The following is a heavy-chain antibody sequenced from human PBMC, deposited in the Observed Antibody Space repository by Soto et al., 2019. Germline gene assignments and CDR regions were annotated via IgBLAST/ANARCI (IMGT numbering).Heavy chain of an antibody. CDR2: INPSGGST. D-gene: IGHD4-17*01. CDR3: ARAGTPLYLGDYITLYYYYYGMDV. V-gene: IGHV1-46*03. Sequence: ASVKVSCKASGYTFTSYYMHWVRQAPGQGLEWMGIINPSGGSTSYAQKFQGRVTMTRDTSTSTVYMELSSLRSEDTAVYYCARAGTPLYLGDYITLYYYYYGMDVWGQGTTVTVSS. J-gene: IGHJ6*02. CDR1: GYTFTSYY.